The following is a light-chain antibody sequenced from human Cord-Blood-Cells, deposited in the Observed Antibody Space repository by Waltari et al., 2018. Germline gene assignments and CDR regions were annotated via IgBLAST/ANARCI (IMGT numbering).Light chain of an antibody. CDR1: QSVSSSY. J-gene: IGKJ2*01. CDR2: GAS. V-gene: IGKV3-20*01. CDR3: QQYGSSPLLYT. Sequence: EIVLTQSPGTLSLSPGERDTPSCRASQSVSSSYLAWYQQKPGQAPRLLIYGASSRATGIPDRFSGSGSGTDFTLTISRLEPEDFAVYYCQQYGSSPLLYTFGQGTKLEIK.